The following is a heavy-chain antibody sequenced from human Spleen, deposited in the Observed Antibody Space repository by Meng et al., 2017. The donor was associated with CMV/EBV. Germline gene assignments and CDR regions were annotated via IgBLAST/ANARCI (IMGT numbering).Heavy chain of an antibody. V-gene: IGHV1-46*01. D-gene: IGHD4-23*01. CDR3: ARGGYGGNFDY. CDR1: GYTFTSYY. Sequence: SCTASGYTFTSYYMHWVRQAPGQGLEWMGIINPSGGSTSYAQKFQGRVTMTRDTSTSTVYMELSSLRSEDTAVYYCARGGYGGNFDYWGQGTLVTVSS. J-gene: IGHJ4*02. CDR2: INPSGGST.